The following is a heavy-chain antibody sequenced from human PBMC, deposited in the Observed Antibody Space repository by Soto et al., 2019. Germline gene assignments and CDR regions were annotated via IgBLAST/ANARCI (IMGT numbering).Heavy chain of an antibody. J-gene: IGHJ4*02. Sequence: PGGSLRLSCAASGFPFRSSSMNWVRQAPGKGLEWLSSISSSRYYIFYADSVQGRFTIFRDNAKNSLYLQMNSLRAEGTAVYYCARDLGEVSAFWGQGTPVTVSS. D-gene: IGHD3-10*01. CDR1: GFPFRSSS. CDR2: ISSSRYYI. V-gene: IGHV3-21*01. CDR3: ARDLGEVSAF.